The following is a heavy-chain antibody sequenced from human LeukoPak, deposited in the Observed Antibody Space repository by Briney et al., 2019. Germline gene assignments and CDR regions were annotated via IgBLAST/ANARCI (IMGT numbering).Heavy chain of an antibody. CDR3: ARGPDYYDSSGPPDY. D-gene: IGHD3-22*01. CDR1: GYSISSGYY. V-gene: IGHV4-38-2*02. J-gene: IGHJ4*02. CDR2: IYHSGST. Sequence: SETLSLTCTVSGYSISSGYYWGWIRQPPGKGLEWIGSIYHSGSTYYNPSLKSRVTISVDTSKNQFSLKLSSVTAADTAVYYCARGPDYYDSSGPPDYWGQGTLVTVSS.